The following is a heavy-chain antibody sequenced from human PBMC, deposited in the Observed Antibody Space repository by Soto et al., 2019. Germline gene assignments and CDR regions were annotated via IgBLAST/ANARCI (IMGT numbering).Heavy chain of an antibody. CDR3: AKDPQAWSGPYYFDY. V-gene: IGHV3-23*01. J-gene: IGHJ4*02. D-gene: IGHD3-3*01. CDR1: GFTFSSYA. Sequence: PGGSLRLSCAASGFTFSSYAISWVRQAPGKGLEWVSAISGSGGSTYYADSVKGRFTISRDNSKNTLYLQMNSLRPEDTALYYCAKDPQAWSGPYYFDYWGQGTLVTVSS. CDR2: ISGSGGST.